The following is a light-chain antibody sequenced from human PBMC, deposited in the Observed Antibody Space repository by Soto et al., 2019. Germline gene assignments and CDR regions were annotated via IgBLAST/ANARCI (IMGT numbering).Light chain of an antibody. CDR2: DAS. CDR3: KYRNPWWPARS. J-gene: IGKJ1*01. Sequence: VVTHIAGKRALSGGRVATGARRVIQSVSGSYLAWYQQKPGQAPRLLIYDASNRATGIPARSSGSVFGTDTAFTISRLSPQDFSVAHCKYRNPWWPARSLGQG. V-gene: IGKV3-11*01. CDR1: QSVSGSY.